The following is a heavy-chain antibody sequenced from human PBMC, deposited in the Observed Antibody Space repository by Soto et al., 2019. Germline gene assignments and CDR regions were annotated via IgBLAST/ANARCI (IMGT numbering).Heavy chain of an antibody. D-gene: IGHD6-6*01. CDR3: ARVSIAARTVDFDY. CDR1: GGSFSGYY. V-gene: IGHV4-34*01. Sequence: SETLSLTCAVYGGSFSGYYWSWIRQPPGKGLEWIGEINHSGSTNYNPSLKSRVTISVDTSKNQFSLKLSSVTAADTAVYYCARVSIAARTVDFDYWGQGTLVTVSS. J-gene: IGHJ4*02. CDR2: INHSGST.